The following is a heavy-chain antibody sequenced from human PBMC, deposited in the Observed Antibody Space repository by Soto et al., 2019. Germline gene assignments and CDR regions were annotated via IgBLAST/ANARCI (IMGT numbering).Heavy chain of an antibody. Sequence: SETLSLTCAVYGGSFSGYYWSWIRQPPGKGLEWIGEINHSGSTNYNPSLKSRVTISVDTSKNQFSLKLSSVTAADTAVYYCARYNWQRGWFDPWGQGTLVTVSS. D-gene: IGHD1-20*01. J-gene: IGHJ5*02. CDR3: ARYNWQRGWFDP. CDR1: GGSFSGYY. CDR2: INHSGST. V-gene: IGHV4-34*01.